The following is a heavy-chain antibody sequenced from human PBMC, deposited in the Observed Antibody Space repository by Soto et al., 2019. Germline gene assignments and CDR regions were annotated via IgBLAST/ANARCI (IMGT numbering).Heavy chain of an antibody. Sequence: AGGSLRLSCAASGLIFISYGMHWVRKATGKGLEWVAAIWQDGTKKYYADSVKGRFTISRDNSKSTLYLEMNIVRAEDTAVYYCARVAVAGPKSPHFDYWGQGTLVTVSS. V-gene: IGHV3-33*01. D-gene: IGHD6-19*01. J-gene: IGHJ4*02. CDR3: ARVAVAGPKSPHFDY. CDR2: IWQDGTKK. CDR1: GLIFISYG.